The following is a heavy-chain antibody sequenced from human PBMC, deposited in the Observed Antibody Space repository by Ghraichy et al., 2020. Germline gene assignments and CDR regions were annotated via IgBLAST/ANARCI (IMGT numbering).Heavy chain of an antibody. CDR1: GYTFTDYY. Sequence: ASVKVSCKASGYTFTDYYIHWVRQAPGQGLEWLGWINPKSGGTHSAQNFQGRVTVTRDTSMREVYMELSRLRSDDTAVYYCVTFYGPGTNYYGMDVWGQGTTVTVS. D-gene: IGHD3-10*01. J-gene: IGHJ6*02. CDR3: VTFYGPGTNYYGMDV. CDR2: INPKSGGT. V-gene: IGHV1-2*02.